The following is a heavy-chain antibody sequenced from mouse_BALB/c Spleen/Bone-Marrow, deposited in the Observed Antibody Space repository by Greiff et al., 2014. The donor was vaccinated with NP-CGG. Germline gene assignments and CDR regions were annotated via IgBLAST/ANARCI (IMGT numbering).Heavy chain of an antibody. CDR3: ARIYFDFDGFAY. CDR2: IWGGGST. Sequence: VQLQQSGPGLVAPSQSLSITCTASGFSLTDCGVSWIRQPPGKGLEWLGVIWGGGSTYYNSALKSRLNISKDNSKSQVFLKMNRPQTDDTAMYYCARIYFDFDGFAYWGQGTLVTVSA. J-gene: IGHJ3*01. CDR1: GFSLTDCG. D-gene: IGHD2-4*01. V-gene: IGHV2-6-5*01.